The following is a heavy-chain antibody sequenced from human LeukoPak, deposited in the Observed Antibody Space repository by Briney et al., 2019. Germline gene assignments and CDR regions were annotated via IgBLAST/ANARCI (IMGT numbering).Heavy chain of an antibody. CDR1: GFIFRDYA. V-gene: IGHV3-23*01. CDR3: AKASWVSSADAVL. J-gene: IGHJ4*02. D-gene: IGHD3-16*01. Sequence: PGGSLRLSCVASGFIFRDYAMSWVRQTPAGGLDWVSSLRGDGETFYTDSVKGRFTLSRDHSRNTVYLQLSNLRVEDTAVYYCAKASWVSSADAVLWGQGTLVTVSS. CDR2: LRGDGET.